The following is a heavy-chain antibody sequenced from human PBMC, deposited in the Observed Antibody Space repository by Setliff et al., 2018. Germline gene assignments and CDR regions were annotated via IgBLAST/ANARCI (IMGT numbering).Heavy chain of an antibody. J-gene: IGHJ3*02. V-gene: IGHV1-2*02. CDR1: GYTFAGYC. Sequence: ASVKVSCKASGYTFAGYCMHWVRQAPGQGLEWMGWINPNSGGANYAQKFQGRVTMTRDTSISTGYMELSRLRSDDTAVYYCAGDLNRWFGEFAFDIWGQGTMVTVSS. CDR3: AGDLNRWFGEFAFDI. D-gene: IGHD3-10*01. CDR2: INPNSGGA.